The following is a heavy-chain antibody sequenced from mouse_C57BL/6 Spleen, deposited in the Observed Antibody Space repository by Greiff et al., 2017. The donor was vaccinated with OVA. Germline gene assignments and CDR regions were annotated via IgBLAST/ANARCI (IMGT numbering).Heavy chain of an antibody. J-gene: IGHJ2*01. V-gene: IGHV1-63*01. D-gene: IGHD1-1*01. CDR3: ARCGAYYGSSHYFDY. Sequence: VKLQESGAELVRPGTSVKMSCKASGYTFTNYWIGWAKQRPGHGLEWIGDIYPGGGYTNYNEKFKGKATLTADKSSSTAYMQFSSLTSEDSAIYYCARCGAYYGSSHYFDYWGQGTTLTVSS. CDR2: IYPGGGYT. CDR1: GYTFTNYW.